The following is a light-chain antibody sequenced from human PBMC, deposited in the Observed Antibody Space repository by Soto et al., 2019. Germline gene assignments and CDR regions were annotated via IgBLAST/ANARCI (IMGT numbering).Light chain of an antibody. CDR1: QSISSW. Sequence: DIQRTQSPSTLSASVGDRVAITCRASQSISSWLAWYQQKPGKAPKLLIYDASSLESGVPSRFSGSGSGTEFTLTISSLQPDDFATYYCQQYNSYPHFGQGTKVDIK. CDR3: QQYNSYPH. V-gene: IGKV1-5*01. CDR2: DAS. J-gene: IGKJ2*01.